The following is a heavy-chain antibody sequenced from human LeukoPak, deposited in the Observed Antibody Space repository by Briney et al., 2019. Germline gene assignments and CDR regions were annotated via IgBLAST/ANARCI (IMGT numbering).Heavy chain of an antibody. V-gene: IGHV1-2*06. CDR3: AREAVRPLKYYDSSGYYPG. D-gene: IGHD3-22*01. CDR1: GYTFTGYY. Sequence: SVKVSCKASGYTFTGYYMHWVRQAPGQGLEWMGRINPNSGGTNYAQKFQGRVTMTRDTSISTAYMELSRLRSDDTAVYYCAREAVRPLKYYDSSGYYPGWGQGTLVTVSS. J-gene: IGHJ4*02. CDR2: INPNSGGT.